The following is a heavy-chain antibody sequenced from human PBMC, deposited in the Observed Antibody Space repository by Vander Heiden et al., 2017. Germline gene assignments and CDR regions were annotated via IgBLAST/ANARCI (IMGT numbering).Heavy chain of an antibody. CDR3: ARDYYDSSGYSHFDY. D-gene: IGHD3-22*01. J-gene: IGHJ4*02. Sequence: EVQLVESGGGLVKPGGSLRLSCAASGFTFSSYSMNWVRQAPGKGLEWVSSISSSSSYIDYADSVKGRFTISRDNAKNSLYLQMNSLRAEDTAVYYCARDYYDSSGYSHFDYWGQGTLVTVSS. CDR2: ISSSSSYI. CDR1: GFTFSSYS. V-gene: IGHV3-21*01.